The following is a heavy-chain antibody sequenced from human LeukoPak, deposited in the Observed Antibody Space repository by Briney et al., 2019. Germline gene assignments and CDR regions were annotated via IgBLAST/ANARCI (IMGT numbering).Heavy chain of an antibody. CDR2: IYYSGST. D-gene: IGHD1-26*01. J-gene: IGHJ4*02. V-gene: IGHV4-59*01. CDR1: GGSISSYY. Sequence: PSETLSLTCTVSGGSISSYYWSWIRHPPGKGLEWIGYIYYSGSTNYNPSLKSRVTISVDTSKNQFSLKLSSVTAADTAVYYCATYSGSYEMGSYYFDYWGQGTLVTVSS. CDR3: ATYSGSYEMGSYYFDY.